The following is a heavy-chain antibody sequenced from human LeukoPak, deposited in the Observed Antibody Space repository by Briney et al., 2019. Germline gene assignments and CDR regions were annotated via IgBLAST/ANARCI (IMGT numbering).Heavy chain of an antibody. D-gene: IGHD3-9*01. Sequence: ASVKVSCKASGYTFTSYGISWVRQAPGQGLEWMGWISAYNGNTNYAQKLQGRVTMTTDTSTSTAYMELRSLRSDDTAVYYCARAQLMSYYDILTGYYIFDAFDIWGQGTMVTVSS. CDR2: ISAYNGNT. J-gene: IGHJ3*02. V-gene: IGHV1-18*01. CDR3: ARAQLMSYYDILTGYYIFDAFDI. CDR1: GYTFTSYG.